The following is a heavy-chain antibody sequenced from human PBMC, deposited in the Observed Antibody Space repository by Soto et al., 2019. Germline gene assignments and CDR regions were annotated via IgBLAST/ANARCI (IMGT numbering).Heavy chain of an antibody. D-gene: IGHD1-1*01. CDR2: ISDSGDTT. CDR3: AKDKPGTTSFDD. V-gene: IGHV3-23*01. J-gene: IGHJ4*02. CDR1: GFTISRSV. Sequence: EVQLLESGGGLVQPGGSLRLSCAASGFTISRSVMSWVRQAPGKGLEWVSAISDSGDTTHYADSVKGRFTIFRDTSKSTLYLQMNTLRAEDTAVYYCAKDKPGTTSFDDWGQGTLVTVSS.